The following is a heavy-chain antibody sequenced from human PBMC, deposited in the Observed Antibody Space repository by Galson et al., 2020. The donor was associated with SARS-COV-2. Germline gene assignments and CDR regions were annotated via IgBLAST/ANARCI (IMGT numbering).Heavy chain of an antibody. J-gene: IGHJ6*02. V-gene: IGHV1-2*02. CDR3: ARHLGASVGMDV. CDR1: GYTFTGYY. Sequence: ASVKVSCKASGYTFTGYYVHWVRQAPGQGLEWMGWLNAKSGGTNYAQKFQGRVTMTRDTSISTAYMELSGLKSDDTAVYYCARHLGASVGMDVWGQGTTVTVSS. D-gene: IGHD3-16*01. CDR2: LNAKSGGT.